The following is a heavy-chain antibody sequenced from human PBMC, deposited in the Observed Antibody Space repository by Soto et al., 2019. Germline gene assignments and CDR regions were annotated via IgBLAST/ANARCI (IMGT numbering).Heavy chain of an antibody. V-gene: IGHV1-24*01. CDR3: ATPTGRYYDSSGYYGPAAFDI. CDR2: FDPEDGET. Sequence: GGSLRLSCAASGYTLTELSMHWVRQAPGKGLEWMGGFDPEDGETIYAQKFQGRVTMTEDTSTDTAYMELSSLRSEDTAVYYCATPTGRYYDSSGYYGPAAFDIWGQGTMVTVSS. J-gene: IGHJ3*02. D-gene: IGHD3-22*01. CDR1: GYTLTELS.